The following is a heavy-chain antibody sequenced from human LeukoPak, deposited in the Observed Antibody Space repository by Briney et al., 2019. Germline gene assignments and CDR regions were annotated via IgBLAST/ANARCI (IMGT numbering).Heavy chain of an antibody. CDR3: ARDKQLVDYYYYYMDV. J-gene: IGHJ6*03. CDR1: GYTFIGYY. Sequence: ASVKVSCKASGYTFIGYYMHRVRQAPGQGLEWMGWINPNSGGTDYAQKFQGRVTMTRDTSISTAYMELSRLRSDDTAVYYCARDKQLVDYYYYYMDVWGKGTTVTVSS. CDR2: INPNSGGT. V-gene: IGHV1-2*02. D-gene: IGHD6-6*01.